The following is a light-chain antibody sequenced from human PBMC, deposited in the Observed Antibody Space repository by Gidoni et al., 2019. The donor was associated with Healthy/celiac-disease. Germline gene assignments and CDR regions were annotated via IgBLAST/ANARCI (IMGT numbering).Light chain of an antibody. CDR3: QQSYSTPVT. Sequence: DIQLTHSPSSLSASVGDRVTITCRASQSISSYLNWYQQKPGKAPKLLIYAASSVQSGVPSRFSGSGSGTDFTLTISSLQPEDVATYYCQQSYSTPVTFGQGTKVEIK. CDR2: AAS. V-gene: IGKV1-39*01. J-gene: IGKJ1*01. CDR1: QSISSY.